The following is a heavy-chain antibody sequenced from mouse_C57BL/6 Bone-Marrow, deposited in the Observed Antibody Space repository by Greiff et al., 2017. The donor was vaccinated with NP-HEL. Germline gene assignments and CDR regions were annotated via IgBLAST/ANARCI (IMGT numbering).Heavy chain of an antibody. Sequence: QVQLKESGAELARPGASVKLSCKASGYTFTSYGISWVKQRTGQGLEWIGEIYPRSGNTYYNEKFKGKATLTADKSSSTAYMELRSLTSEDSAVDFWARERGTLAWFAYWGQGTLVTVSA. CDR1: GYTFTSYG. CDR2: IYPRSGNT. V-gene: IGHV1-81*01. CDR3: ARERGTLAWFAY. J-gene: IGHJ3*01. D-gene: IGHD2-14*01.